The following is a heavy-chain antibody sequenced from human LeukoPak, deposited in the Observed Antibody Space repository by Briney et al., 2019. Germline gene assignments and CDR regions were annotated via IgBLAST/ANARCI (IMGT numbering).Heavy chain of an antibody. CDR3: VCYGPRTDFDY. CDR1: GFTFSNAW. J-gene: IGHJ4*02. CDR2: IKSKTNGGTT. D-gene: IGHD2-2*01. Sequence: PGGSLRLSCAASGFTFSNAWMSWVRQAPGKGLEWVGRIKSKTNGGTTDYAAPVKGRFTISRDDSKNTLYLQMNSLKTEDTAVYYCVCYGPRTDFDYWGQGTLVTVSS. V-gene: IGHV3-15*01.